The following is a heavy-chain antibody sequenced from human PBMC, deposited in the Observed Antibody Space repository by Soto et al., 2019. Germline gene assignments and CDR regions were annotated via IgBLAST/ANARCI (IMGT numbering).Heavy chain of an antibody. J-gene: IGHJ5*02. CDR2: VYHSGRT. CDR3: ARLGAYYQSLDP. CDR1: GGSISTSNW. D-gene: IGHD2-21*01. Sequence: SETLSLTCAFSGGSISTSNWWSWGRQPPGKGLEWIGEVYHSGRTNYNPSFKSRVAMSVDKSKNQFSLKLNSVTVADTAVYYCARLGAYYQSLDPWGPGTLVTVSS. V-gene: IGHV4-4*02.